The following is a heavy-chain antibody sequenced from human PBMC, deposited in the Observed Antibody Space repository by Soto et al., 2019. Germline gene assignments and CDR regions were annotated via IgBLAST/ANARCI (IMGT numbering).Heavy chain of an antibody. CDR2: ISGSGGST. V-gene: IGHV3-23*01. Sequence: GPQSLSCTASGVNFRDYAMSWVRQAPGKGLEWVSAISGSGGSTYYADSVKGRFTISRDNSKNTLYLQMNSLRAEDTAVYYCAKAAMAKGFDYWGQGTLVTVSS. CDR3: AKAAMAKGFDY. J-gene: IGHJ4*02. D-gene: IGHD5-18*01. CDR1: GVNFRDYA.